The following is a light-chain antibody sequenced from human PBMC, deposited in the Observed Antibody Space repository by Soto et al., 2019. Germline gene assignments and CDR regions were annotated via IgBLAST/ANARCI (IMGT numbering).Light chain of an antibody. J-gene: IGLJ3*02. Sequence: QSALTQPASVSGSPGQSITISCTGTSSDVGGYNYVSWYQQHPGKAPKLMIYEVSNRPSGVSNRFSGSKSGNTASLTISGLQAEDEVDYYCSSYTSSSTVFGGGTKVTVL. CDR1: SSDVGGYNY. V-gene: IGLV2-14*01. CDR2: EVS. CDR3: SSYTSSSTV.